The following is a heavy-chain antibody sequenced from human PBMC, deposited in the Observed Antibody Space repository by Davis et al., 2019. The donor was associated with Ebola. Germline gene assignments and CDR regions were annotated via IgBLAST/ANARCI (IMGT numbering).Heavy chain of an antibody. CDR1: GFTFNKYE. CDR3: ATLPGGRGVDV. V-gene: IGHV3-48*03. CDR2: ISDSGSTT. J-gene: IGHJ6*02. Sequence: GESLKISCAASGFTFNKYEMNWVRQAPGKGLEWISYISDSGSTTYYTDSVKGRFTISRDNTKNSIYLQMNSLTVEDTAVYYCATLPGGRGVDVWGPGTTVTVSS. D-gene: IGHD1-26*01.